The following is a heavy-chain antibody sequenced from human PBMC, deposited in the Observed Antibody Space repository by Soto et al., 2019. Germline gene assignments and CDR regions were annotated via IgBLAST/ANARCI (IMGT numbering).Heavy chain of an antibody. Sequence: GSLRLSCAASGFTFTSYWMSWVRQAPGKGLEWVANIKQDGSEKYYVDSVKGRFTISRDNAKNSLYLQMNSLRAEDTAVYYCARDYYDSSGYYPRFDYWGQGTLVTVSS. CDR3: ARDYYDSSGYYPRFDY. J-gene: IGHJ4*02. CDR2: IKQDGSEK. D-gene: IGHD3-22*01. V-gene: IGHV3-7*04. CDR1: GFTFTSYW.